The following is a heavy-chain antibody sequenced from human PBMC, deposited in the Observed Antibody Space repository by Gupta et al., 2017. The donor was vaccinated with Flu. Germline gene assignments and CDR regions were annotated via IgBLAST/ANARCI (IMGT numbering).Heavy chain of an antibody. D-gene: IGHD2-2*01. CDR1: GLTFSRYA. CDR3: ARAYCSSTSCYPFYMDV. Sequence: EVQLLVSGGGLVQAGGSLRLSGSAAGLTFSRYAMSWVRQAPGKGLEWVSAISGSGGSTYYADSVKGRFTISRDNSKNTLYLQMNSLRAEDTAVYYCARAYCSSTSCYPFYMDVWGKGTTVTVSS. CDR2: ISGSGGST. V-gene: IGHV3-23*01. J-gene: IGHJ6*03.